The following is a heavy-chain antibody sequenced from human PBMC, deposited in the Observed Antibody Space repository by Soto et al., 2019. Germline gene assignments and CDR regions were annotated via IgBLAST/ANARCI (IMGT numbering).Heavy chain of an antibody. V-gene: IGHV4-39*01. Sequence: QLQLQESGPGLVKPSETLSLTCTVSGGSISSSSYYWGWIRQPPGKGLEWIGSIYYGGNTYYNPSLKSRVTISVDTSKNQFSLKLRSVTAADTAVYYCARKDRAKDDFDIWGQGTMVTVSS. D-gene: IGHD2-15*01. CDR2: IYYGGNT. CDR3: ARKDRAKDDFDI. CDR1: GGSISSSSYY. J-gene: IGHJ3*02.